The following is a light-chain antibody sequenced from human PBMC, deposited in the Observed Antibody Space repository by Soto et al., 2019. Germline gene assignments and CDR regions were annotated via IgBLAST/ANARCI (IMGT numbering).Light chain of an antibody. CDR2: GAS. CDR3: QQQGRSWIT. Sequence: EVVLTQSPGTLSLSPGERATLSCRASQSVNGNSLAWYHQKPGQAPRVFIYGASTRATGIPDRFSGSGSETDFTLTISRLEPEDFAVYYCQQQGRSWITSGQGTRLEI. J-gene: IGKJ5*01. V-gene: IGKV3-20*01. CDR1: QSVNGNS.